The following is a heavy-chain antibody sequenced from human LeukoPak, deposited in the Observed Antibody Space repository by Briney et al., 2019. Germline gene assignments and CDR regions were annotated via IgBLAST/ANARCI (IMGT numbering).Heavy chain of an antibody. CDR3: ARVSGVRKNYYMDV. D-gene: IGHD1-26*01. J-gene: IGHJ6*03. V-gene: IGHV4-59*01. CDR1: GGSISSYY. Sequence: SETLSLTCTVSGGSISSYYWSWIRQPPGKGLEWIGYIYYSGSTNYNPSLKSPVTISVDTSKNQFSLKLSSVTAADPAVYYCARVSGVRKNYYMDVWGKGTTVTVSS. CDR2: IYYSGST.